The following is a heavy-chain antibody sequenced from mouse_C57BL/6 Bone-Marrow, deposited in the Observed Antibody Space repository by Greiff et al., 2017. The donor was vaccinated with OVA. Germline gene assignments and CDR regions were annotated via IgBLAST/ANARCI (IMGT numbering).Heavy chain of an antibody. CDR3: ARDLITTVVADYFDY. D-gene: IGHD1-1*01. CDR2: IFPGSGST. Sequence: QVQLQQSGPELVKPGASVKISCKASGYTFTDYYINWVKQRPGQGLEWIGWIFPGSGSTYYNEKFKGKATLTVDKSSSTAYMLLSSLTSEDSAVYFCARDLITTVVADYFDYWGQGTTLTVSS. CDR1: GYTFTDYY. V-gene: IGHV1-75*01. J-gene: IGHJ2*01.